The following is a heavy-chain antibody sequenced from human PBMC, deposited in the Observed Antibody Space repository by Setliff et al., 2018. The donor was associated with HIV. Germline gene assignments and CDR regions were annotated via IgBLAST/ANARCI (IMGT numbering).Heavy chain of an antibody. J-gene: IGHJ4*02. V-gene: IGHV3-49*04. CDR1: GFTFGDYA. CDR3: TRRTTALDY. D-gene: IGHD4-17*01. Sequence: QAGGSLRLSCTASGFTFGDYAMSWVRQAPGKGLEWVGFMRSKTYGGTTGYAASVKARFTISRDDSKSIAYLQMNSLKTEDTAVYYCTRRTTALDYWGQGTLVTVSS. CDR2: MRSKTYGGTT.